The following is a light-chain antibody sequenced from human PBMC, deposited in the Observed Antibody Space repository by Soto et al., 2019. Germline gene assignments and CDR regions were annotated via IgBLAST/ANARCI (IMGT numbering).Light chain of an antibody. J-gene: IGKJ1*01. CDR2: GAS. V-gene: IGKV3-15*01. Sequence: EIVMTQSPATLSVSPGERATLSCRASQSVSNNLAWYQQKPGQAPRLLIYGASTRATGIPARFSGSWSGTEFTLTISSLQSEDFAVYYCQQYDNWLGTFGQRTKVEIK. CDR1: QSVSNN. CDR3: QQYDNWLGT.